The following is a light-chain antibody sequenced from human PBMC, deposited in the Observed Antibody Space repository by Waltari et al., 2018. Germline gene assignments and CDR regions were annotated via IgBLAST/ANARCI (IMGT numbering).Light chain of an antibody. CDR2: KDS. J-gene: IGLJ2*01. Sequence: SYDLTQPPPVSVSPGQTARITCSGDALPQQYAYWYQQKAGQAPVLVIHKDSDRPSGIPERFSGSNSGTTVTLTISGVQAEDEADYYCQSADSSGTYIVFGGGTKLTVL. V-gene: IGLV3-25*03. CDR3: QSADSSGTYIV. CDR1: ALPQQY.